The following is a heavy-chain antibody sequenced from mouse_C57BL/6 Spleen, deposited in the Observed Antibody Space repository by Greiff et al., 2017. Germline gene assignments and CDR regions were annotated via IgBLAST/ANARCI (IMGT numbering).Heavy chain of an antibody. D-gene: IGHD2-4*01. CDR2: ISSGSSTF. CDR3: ARNYDYGWFAY. J-gene: IGHJ3*01. V-gene: IGHV5-17*01. Sequence: EVQRVESGGGLVKPGGSLKLSCAASGFTFSDSEMHWVRQAPEKGLEWVAYISSGSSTFSYADTVKGRFTISRDNAKNTLFLQMTILRSEDTAMYYCARNYDYGWFAYWGQGTLVTVSA. CDR1: GFTFSDSE.